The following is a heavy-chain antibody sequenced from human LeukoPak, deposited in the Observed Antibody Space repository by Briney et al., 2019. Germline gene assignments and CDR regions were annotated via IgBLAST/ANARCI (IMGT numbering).Heavy chain of an antibody. D-gene: IGHD3-22*01. V-gene: IGHV1-69*05. CDR3: ARDRYYDSSGHTLFY. CDR1: GGTFSSYA. J-gene: IGHJ4*02. CDR2: IIPIFGTA. Sequence: SVKVSCKASGGTFSSYAISWLRQASGQGLESMGWIIPIFGTANYAQKFQGRVTITTDESTSTAYMELSSLRSEDTAVYYCARDRYYDSSGHTLFYWGQGTLVTVSS.